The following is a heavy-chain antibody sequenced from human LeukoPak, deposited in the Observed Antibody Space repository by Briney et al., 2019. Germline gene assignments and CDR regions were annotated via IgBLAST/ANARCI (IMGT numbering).Heavy chain of an antibody. Sequence: PGGSLGLSCAASGFTVSSNYMSWVRQAPGKGLEWVSAVSGSGSSTYYADSVKGRFTISRDNSKNTLYLRMNSLRAEDTAVYYCAKSPRKSSSWYGGGDYFDYWGQGTLVTVSS. CDR2: VSGSGSST. J-gene: IGHJ4*02. V-gene: IGHV3-23*01. CDR3: AKSPRKSSSWYGGGDYFDY. CDR1: GFTVSSNY. D-gene: IGHD6-13*01.